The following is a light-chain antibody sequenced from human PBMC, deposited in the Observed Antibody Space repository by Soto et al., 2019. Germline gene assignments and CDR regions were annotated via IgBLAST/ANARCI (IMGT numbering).Light chain of an antibody. CDR3: QQSYSTPRLFT. Sequence: DIQMTQSPSSLSASVGDRVTITCRASQSISRYLNWYQQKPGKAPKLLIYAASSLQSGVTSRFSGSGSGTDFTLTISSLQPDDSSTYYCQQSYSTPRLFTFGQGTNLEI. CDR1: QSISRY. CDR2: AAS. J-gene: IGKJ2*01. V-gene: IGKV1-39*01.